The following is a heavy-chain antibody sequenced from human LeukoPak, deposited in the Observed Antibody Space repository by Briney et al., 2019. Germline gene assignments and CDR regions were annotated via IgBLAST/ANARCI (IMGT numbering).Heavy chain of an antibody. J-gene: IGHJ4*02. CDR2: IHHNGDT. CDR3: TAERAGTIVDY. CDR1: GGSFNTGSYY. D-gene: IGHD1-7*01. V-gene: IGHV4-39*07. Sequence: SQTLSLTCTVSGGSFNTGSYYWGWIRQPPGKGLEWIGSIHHNGDTFYSPSLKSRATVSVDTSKNQFSLKLISVTAADTAVYYCTAERAGTIVDYWGQGTLVTVSS.